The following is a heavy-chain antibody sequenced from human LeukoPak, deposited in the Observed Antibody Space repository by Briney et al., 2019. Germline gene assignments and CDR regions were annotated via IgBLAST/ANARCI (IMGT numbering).Heavy chain of an antibody. V-gene: IGHV1-18*01. J-gene: IGHJ4*02. Sequence: ASVKVSCKASGYTFTIYDITWVRQAPGQGLEWMGWITTNNGNTNYAQKFQGRVTMTEDTSTDTAYMELSSLRSEDTAVYYCATRDVYSSGTFDYWGQGTLVTVSS. D-gene: IGHD6-19*01. CDR1: GYTFTIYD. CDR3: ATRDVYSSGTFDY. CDR2: ITTNNGNT.